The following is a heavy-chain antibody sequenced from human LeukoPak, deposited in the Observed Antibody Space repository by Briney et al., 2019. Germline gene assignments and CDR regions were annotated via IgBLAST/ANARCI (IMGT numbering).Heavy chain of an antibody. D-gene: IGHD3-22*01. CDR1: GGSFSDYS. CDR3: ARGSGAYDRTGNFYYYMDV. CDR2: IDHSGST. V-gene: IGHV4-34*01. J-gene: IGHJ6*03. Sequence: SETLSLTCAVYGGSFSDYSWSWIRQSPGRGLEWIGEIDHSGSTNYNQSLKSRVTISVDTSKNQVSLKLTSVTAADSALFYCARGSGAYDRTGNFYYYMDVWGNGTTVTVSS.